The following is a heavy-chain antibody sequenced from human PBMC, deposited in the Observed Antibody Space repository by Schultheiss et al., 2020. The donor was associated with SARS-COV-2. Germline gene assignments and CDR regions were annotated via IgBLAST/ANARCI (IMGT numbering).Heavy chain of an antibody. CDR1: GFTFSSYD. J-gene: IGHJ5*02. Sequence: GGSLRLSCAASGFTFSSYDMHWVRQATGKGLEWVSAIGTAGDTYYPGSVKGRFTISRDNSKNTLYLQMNSLRAEDTAVYYCARGGTVVRGNWFDPWGQGTLVTVSS. CDR3: ARGGTVVRGNWFDP. CDR2: IGTAGDT. V-gene: IGHV3-13*01. D-gene: IGHD4-23*01.